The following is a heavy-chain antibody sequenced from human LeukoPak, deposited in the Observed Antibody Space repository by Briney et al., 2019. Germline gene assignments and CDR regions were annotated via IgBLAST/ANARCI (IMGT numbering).Heavy chain of an antibody. CDR2: ISGSGGST. CDR3: AKGVTISSYYYYYYGMDV. V-gene: IGHV3-23*01. D-gene: IGHD3-3*01. J-gene: IGHJ6*02. Sequence: GGSLRLSCAASGFTVSRNSMSWVRQAPGKGLEWVSAISGSGGSTYYADSVKGRFTISRDNSKNTPYLQMNSLRAEDTAVYYCAKGVTISSYYYYYYGMDVWGQGTTVTVSS. CDR1: GFTVSRNS.